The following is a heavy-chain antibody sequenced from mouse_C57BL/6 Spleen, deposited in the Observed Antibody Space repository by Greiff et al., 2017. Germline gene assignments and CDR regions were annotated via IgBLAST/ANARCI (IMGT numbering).Heavy chain of an antibody. D-gene: IGHD3-2*02. CDR1: GFSLTSYG. Sequence: VQLVESGPGLVQPSQSLSITCTVSGFSLTSYGVHWVRQSPGKGLEWLGVIWSGGSTDYNAAFISRLSISKDNSKSQVFFKMNSLQADDTAIYYCARGTAQAPFAYWGQGTLVTVSA. CDR3: ARGTAQAPFAY. J-gene: IGHJ3*01. V-gene: IGHV2-2*01. CDR2: IWSGGST.